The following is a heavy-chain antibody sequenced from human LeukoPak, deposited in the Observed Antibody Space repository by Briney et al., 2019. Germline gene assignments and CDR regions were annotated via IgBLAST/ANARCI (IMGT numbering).Heavy chain of an antibody. CDR3: ARLFMGWFDP. CDR2: IFYTGTT. J-gene: IGHJ5*02. CDR1: GGSISSYY. D-gene: IGHD3-10*01. Sequence: PSETLSLTCTVSGGSISSYYWSWIRQPPGKGLEWIGYIFYTGTTNYNPSLKSRVTISVDTSKNQFSLKLSSVTAADTAVYYCARLFMGWFDPWGQGTLVTVSS. V-gene: IGHV4-59*08.